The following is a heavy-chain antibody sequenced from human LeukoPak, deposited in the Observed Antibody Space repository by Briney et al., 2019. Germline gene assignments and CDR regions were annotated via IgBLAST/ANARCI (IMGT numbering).Heavy chain of an antibody. CDR2: ITWNSGSI. CDR1: GFTFGDCD. D-gene: IGHD3-22*01. Sequence: GGSVTLSCAASGFTFGDCDMLWVGRAPGEGLVGVSGITWNSGSIGYADSVKGRFTISRDNAKNSLYLRMNSLRAEDTALYYCAKGGSGYYPYYSDYWGQGTLVTVSS. J-gene: IGHJ4*02. CDR3: AKGGSGYYPYYSDY. V-gene: IGHV3-9*01.